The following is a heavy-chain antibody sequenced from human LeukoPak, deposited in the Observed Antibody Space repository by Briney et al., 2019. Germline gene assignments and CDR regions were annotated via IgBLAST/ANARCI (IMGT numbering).Heavy chain of an antibody. Sequence: ASVKVSCKASGYTFTGYYMHWVRQAPGQGLEWMGRINPNSGGTNYAQKFQGRVTMTRDTSISTAYMELSRLRSDDTAVYYCARNYAGDYYYYYYMDVWGKGTTVTVSS. J-gene: IGHJ6*03. CDR2: INPNSGGT. D-gene: IGHD4-23*01. CDR3: ARNYAGDYYYYYYMDV. CDR1: GYTFTGYY. V-gene: IGHV1-2*06.